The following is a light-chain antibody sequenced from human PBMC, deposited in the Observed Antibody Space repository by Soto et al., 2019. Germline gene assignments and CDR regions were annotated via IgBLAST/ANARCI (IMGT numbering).Light chain of an antibody. J-gene: IGKJ2*01. Sequence: ESVLTQSPGTPSLSPGDSATLSCRASQSVSGYYLAWYQQKPGQAPRLLIYGASSRATGIPDRFSGSGSGTDFTLTISRLEPEDFALYYCQQFGTSPYTFGQGTRLEIK. V-gene: IGKV3-20*01. CDR1: QSVSGYY. CDR2: GAS. CDR3: QQFGTSPYT.